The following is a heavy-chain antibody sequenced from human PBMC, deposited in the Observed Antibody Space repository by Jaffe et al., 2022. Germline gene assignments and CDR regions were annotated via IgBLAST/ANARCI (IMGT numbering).Heavy chain of an antibody. CDR1: GDSISSGNYY. D-gene: IGHD6-19*01. V-gene: IGHV4-61*02. J-gene: IGHJ3*02. CDR3: ARGTPSVTGAFDI. Sequence: QVQLQESGPGLVKPSQTLSLTCTVSGDSISSGNYYCNWIRQPAGMGLEWIGRFYGGGSTNYNPSLKSRVTISADMSKNQFSLKLYSVTAADTALYYCARGTPSVTGAFDIWGQGTMVTVSS. CDR2: FYGGGST.